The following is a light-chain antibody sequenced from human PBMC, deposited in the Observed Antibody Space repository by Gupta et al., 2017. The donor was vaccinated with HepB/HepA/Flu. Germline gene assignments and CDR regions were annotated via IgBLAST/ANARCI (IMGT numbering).Light chain of an antibody. Sequence: EFVLTHSPATLSWPPGKRATRSCRARQSVGSYLAWYQQKPGQAPRLLIYDASNRATGIPARFSGSGSGTDFTLTISSLEPEDFAVYYCQQRGSSTLTFGGGTKVEIK. V-gene: IGKV3-11*01. J-gene: IGKJ4*01. CDR1: QSVGSY. CDR3: QQRGSSTLT. CDR2: DAS.